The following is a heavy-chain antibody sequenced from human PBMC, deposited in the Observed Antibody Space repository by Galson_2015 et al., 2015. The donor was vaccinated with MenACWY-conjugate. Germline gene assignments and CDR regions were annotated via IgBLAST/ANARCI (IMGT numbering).Heavy chain of an antibody. CDR1: GFTFNNYW. J-gene: IGHJ4*02. V-gene: IGHV3-74*01. CDR2: IKADGSFS. Sequence: LRLSCAASGFTFNNYWLHWVRQPPGKGLEWISYIKADGSFSNYADSVKGRFTIPTDNAKNMVYLQMDGLGDEDTAVYFCARDNNWSFDSWGQGTLVTVSS. CDR3: ARDNNWSFDS. D-gene: IGHD1-1*01.